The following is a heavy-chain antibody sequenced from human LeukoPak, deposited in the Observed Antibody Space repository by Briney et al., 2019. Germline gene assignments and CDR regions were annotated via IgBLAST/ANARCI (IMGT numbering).Heavy chain of an antibody. CDR1: GYTFTSYD. J-gene: IGHJ6*02. D-gene: IGHD5-18*01. CDR3: ARADNGYSYGPVLYYGMDV. Sequence: GASVKVSCKASGYTFTSYDINWVRQATGQGLEWMGWMNPNSGNTGYAQKFQGRVTMTRNTSISTAYMELSSQRSEDTAVYYCARADNGYSYGPVLYYGMDVWGQGTTVTVSS. CDR2: MNPNSGNT. V-gene: IGHV1-8*01.